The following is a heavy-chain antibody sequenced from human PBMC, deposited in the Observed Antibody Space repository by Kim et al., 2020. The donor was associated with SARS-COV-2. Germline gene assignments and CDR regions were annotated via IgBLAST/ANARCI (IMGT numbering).Heavy chain of an antibody. D-gene: IGHD3-16*02. J-gene: IGHJ4*02. CDR3: ARVGYDYIWGSYRAPTFFDY. V-gene: IGHV4-34*01. Sequence: SETLSLTCAVYGGSFSGYYWSWIRQPPGKGLEWIGEINHSGSTNYNPSLKSRVTISVDTSKNQFSLKLSSVTAADTAVYYCARVGYDYIWGSYRAPTFFDYWGQGTLVTVSS. CDR2: INHSGST. CDR1: GGSFSGYY.